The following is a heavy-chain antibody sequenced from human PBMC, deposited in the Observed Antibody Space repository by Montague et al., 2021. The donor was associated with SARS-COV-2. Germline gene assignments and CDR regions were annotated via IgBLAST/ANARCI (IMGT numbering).Heavy chain of an antibody. Sequence: SETLSLTCTVSGGSISSSSYYWGWIRQPPGKGLEWIGSIYYRGSTXYNPSLKSRVTISVDTSENQFSLKLSSVTAADTAVYYCARHYYDSSGYYSPWYFDLWGRGTLVTVSS. CDR3: ARHYYDSSGYYSPWYFDL. V-gene: IGHV4-39*01. CDR1: GGSISSSSYY. J-gene: IGHJ2*01. D-gene: IGHD3-22*01. CDR2: IYYRGST.